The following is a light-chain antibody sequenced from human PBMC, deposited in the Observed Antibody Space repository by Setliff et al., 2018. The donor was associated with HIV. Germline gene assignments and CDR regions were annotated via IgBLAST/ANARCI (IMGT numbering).Light chain of an antibody. CDR3: SSYTSTSTLFV. Sequence: QSALAQPASVSGSPGQSITISCTGTSSDVGGYNYVSWYQQHPGKAPKLRIYDVSNRPSGVSNRFSGSESGNTASLTISGLQAEDEADYYCSSYTSTSTLFVFGTGTKV. CDR2: DVS. V-gene: IGLV2-14*03. J-gene: IGLJ1*01. CDR1: SSDVGGYNY.